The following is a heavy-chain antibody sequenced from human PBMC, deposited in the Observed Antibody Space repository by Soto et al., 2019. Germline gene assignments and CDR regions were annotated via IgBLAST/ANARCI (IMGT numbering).Heavy chain of an antibody. V-gene: IGHV1-69*13. CDR1: GGTFSSYA. D-gene: IGHD3-10*01. CDR2: IIPIFGTA. J-gene: IGHJ6*02. Sequence: SVKVSCKASGGTFSSYAISWVRQAPGQGLEWMGGIIPIFGTANYAQKFQGRVTITADESTSTAYMELSSLRSEETAVYYCARVRVKSLSYYYYYGMDVWGQGTTVTVSS. CDR3: ARVRVKSLSYYYYYGMDV.